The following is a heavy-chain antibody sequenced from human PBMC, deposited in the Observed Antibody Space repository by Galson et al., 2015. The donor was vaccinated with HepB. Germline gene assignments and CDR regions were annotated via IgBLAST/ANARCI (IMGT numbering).Heavy chain of an antibody. J-gene: IGHJ6*02. Sequence: SVKVSCKASGYTFTGYYMHWVRQAPGQGLEWMGWINPNSGGTNYAQKFQGWVTTTRDTSISTAYMELSRLRSDDTAVYYCARDQSNAASIAAVSYGMDVWGQGTTVTVSS. CDR1: GYTFTGYY. CDR3: ARDQSNAASIAAVSYGMDV. D-gene: IGHD6-13*01. CDR2: INPNSGGT. V-gene: IGHV1-2*04.